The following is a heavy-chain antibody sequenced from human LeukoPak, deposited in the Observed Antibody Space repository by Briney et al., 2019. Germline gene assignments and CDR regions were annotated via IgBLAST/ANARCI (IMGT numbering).Heavy chain of an antibody. CDR2: ISGSGGST. CDR3: AKVAAVGATYFDY. V-gene: IGHV3-23*01. CDR1: RFTFSSYA. Sequence: PGGSLRLSCAASRFTFSSYAMTWVRQAPGKGLEWVSTISGSGGSTYYADSVKGRFTISRDNSKSTLYLQMNSLRADDTAVYYCAKVAAVGATYFDYWGQGTLLTVSS. D-gene: IGHD1-26*01. J-gene: IGHJ4*02.